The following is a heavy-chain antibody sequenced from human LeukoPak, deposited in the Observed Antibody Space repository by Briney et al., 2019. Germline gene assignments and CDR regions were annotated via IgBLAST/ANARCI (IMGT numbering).Heavy chain of an antibody. CDR1: GGTFSSYA. Sequence: ASVKVSCKASGGTFSSYAISWVRQAPGQGLEWMGGIIPIFGTANYAQKFQGRVTITTDESTSTAYMELSSLRSEDTAVYYCARDRVGIAAAGTGVEPNWFDPWGQGTLVTVSS. D-gene: IGHD6-13*01. CDR3: ARDRVGIAAAGTGVEPNWFDP. J-gene: IGHJ5*02. V-gene: IGHV1-69*05. CDR2: IIPIFGTA.